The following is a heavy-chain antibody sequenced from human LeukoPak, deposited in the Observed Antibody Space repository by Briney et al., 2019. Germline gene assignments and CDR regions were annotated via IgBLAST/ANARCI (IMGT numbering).Heavy chain of an antibody. CDR2: ISPNNGNT. V-gene: IGHV1-18*01. CDR3: ARDRGYYYGSGSYLFY. Sequence: ASVKVSCKASGYTFRSYDITWVRQAPGQGLEWMGWISPNNGNTNYAQKFQGRVTMTTDTPTSTAYMEMRSLRSDDTAVYYCARDRGYYYGSGSYLFYWGQGTLVTVSS. J-gene: IGHJ4*02. CDR1: GYTFRSYD. D-gene: IGHD3-10*01.